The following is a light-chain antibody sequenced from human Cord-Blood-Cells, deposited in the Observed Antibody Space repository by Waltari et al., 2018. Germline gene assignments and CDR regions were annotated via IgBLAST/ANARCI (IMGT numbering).Light chain of an antibody. V-gene: IGKV3-15*01. CDR2: GAS. CDR3: QQYNNWPRT. Sequence: EIVMTQAPATLSGSPGERATISCRASQSVSSNLAWYQQKPGQAPRLLIYGASTRATGIPARFSGSGSGTEFTLTISSLQSEDFAVYYCQQYNNWPRTFGQGTKVEIK. CDR1: QSVSSN. J-gene: IGKJ1*01.